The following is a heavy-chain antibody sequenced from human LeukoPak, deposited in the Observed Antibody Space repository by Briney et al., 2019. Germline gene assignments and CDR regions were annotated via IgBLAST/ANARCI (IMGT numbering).Heavy chain of an antibody. CDR1: GFTFSSYA. D-gene: IGHD3-22*01. J-gene: IGHJ4*02. CDR3: AREWRYYYDSSGIDY. CDR2: ISYDGSNK. Sequence: GGSLRLSCAASGFTFSSYAMHWVRQAPGKGLEWVAVISYDGSNKYYADSVKGRFTISRDNFKYTLYLQMNSLRAEDTAVYYCAREWRYYYDSSGIDYWGQGTLVTVSS. V-gene: IGHV3-30-3*01.